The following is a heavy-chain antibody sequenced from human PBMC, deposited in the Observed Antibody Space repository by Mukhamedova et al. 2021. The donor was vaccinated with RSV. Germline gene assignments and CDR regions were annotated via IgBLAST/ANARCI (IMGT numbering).Heavy chain of an antibody. Sequence: EWIGYIYYSGSTNYNPSLKSRVTISVDTSNNQFSLKLRSVTTADTGVYYCVRVGVYSYEMDVWGQGTTVTVSS. CDR3: VRVGVYSYEMDV. J-gene: IGHJ6*02. D-gene: IGHD2-8*01. CDR2: IYYSGST. V-gene: IGHV4-59*01.